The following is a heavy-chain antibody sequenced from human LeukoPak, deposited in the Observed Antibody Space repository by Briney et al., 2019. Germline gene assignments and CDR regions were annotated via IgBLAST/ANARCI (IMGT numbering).Heavy chain of an antibody. CDR2: INHSGST. CDR1: GGSFSGYY. Sequence: SETLSLTCAVYGGSFSGYYWSWIRQPPGKGLEWIGEINHSGSTNYNPSLKSRVTISVDTSKNQFSLKLSSVTAADTAVYYCAREMLYCGGDCYPADYYYMDVWGKGTTVTISS. CDR3: AREMLYCGGDCYPADYYYMDV. V-gene: IGHV4-34*01. J-gene: IGHJ6*03. D-gene: IGHD2-21*02.